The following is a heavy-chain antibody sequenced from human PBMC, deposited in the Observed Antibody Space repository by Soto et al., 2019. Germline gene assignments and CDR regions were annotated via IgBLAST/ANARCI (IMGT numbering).Heavy chain of an antibody. CDR3: ARDRILGRTTVTPPATTEYYYGMDV. V-gene: IGHV4-59*01. D-gene: IGHD4-17*01. J-gene: IGHJ6*02. Sequence: SETLSLTCTVSGGSISSYYWSWIRQPPGKGLEWIGYIYHSGSTNYNPSLKSRVTISVDTSKNQSSLKLSSVTAADTAVYYCARDRILGRTTVTPPATTEYYYGMDVWGQGTTVTVSS. CDR1: GGSISSYY. CDR2: IYHSGST.